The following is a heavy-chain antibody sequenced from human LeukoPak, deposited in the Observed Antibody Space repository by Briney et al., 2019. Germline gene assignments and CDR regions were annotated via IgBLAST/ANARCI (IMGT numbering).Heavy chain of an antibody. CDR1: GYTFTSYG. Sequence: ASVKVSSKASGYTFTSYGISWVRQAPGLGLEWMGWISAYNGNTNYAQKLQGRVTMTTDTSTSTAYMELRSLRSDDTAVYYCARVSAAGLFDYWGQGTLVTVSS. J-gene: IGHJ4*02. CDR3: ARVSAAGLFDY. V-gene: IGHV1-18*01. D-gene: IGHD6-13*01. CDR2: ISAYNGNT.